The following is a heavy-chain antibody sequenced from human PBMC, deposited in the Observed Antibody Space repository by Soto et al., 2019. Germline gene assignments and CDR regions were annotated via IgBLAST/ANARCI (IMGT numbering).Heavy chain of an antibody. CDR3: ARMIAADGPGIFDY. CDR2: IYPGDSDT. D-gene: IGHD6-13*01. CDR1: GYSFTSYW. Sequence: GASLKISCKGSGYSFTSYWIGWVRQMPGKGLEWMGIIYPGDSDTRYSPSFQGQVTISADKSISTAYLPWSSLKASDTAMYYCARMIAADGPGIFDYWGQGTLVTVSS. V-gene: IGHV5-51*01. J-gene: IGHJ4*02.